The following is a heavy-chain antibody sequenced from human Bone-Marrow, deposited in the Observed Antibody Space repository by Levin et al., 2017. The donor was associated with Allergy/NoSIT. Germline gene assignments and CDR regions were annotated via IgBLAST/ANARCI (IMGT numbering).Heavy chain of an antibody. D-gene: IGHD3-16*01. Sequence: SETLSLTCAVYGGSFSGHYWSWIRQSPGKGLEWIGEINHSGNTNYNPSLKSRVTMSVDTSKNQFSLRLSSVTAADTAVYYCARGIRVMITFGRPYHYFDSWGQGTLVTVSS. V-gene: IGHV4-34*01. J-gene: IGHJ4*02. CDR1: GGSFSGHY. CDR2: INHSGNT. CDR3: ARGIRVMITFGRPYHYFDS.